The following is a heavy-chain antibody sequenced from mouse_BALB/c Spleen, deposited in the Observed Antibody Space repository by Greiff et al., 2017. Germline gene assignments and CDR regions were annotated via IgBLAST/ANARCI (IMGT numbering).Heavy chain of an antibody. CDR1: GYSITSGYY. D-gene: IGHD2-1*01. Sequence: EVKLVESGPGLVKPSQSLSLTCSVTGYSITSGYYWNWIRQFPGNKLEWMGYISYDGSNNYNPSLKNRISITRDTSKNQFFLKLNSVTTEDTATYYCAREDGNYLFAYWGQGTLVTVSA. CDR2: ISYDGSN. CDR3: AREDGNYLFAY. J-gene: IGHJ3*01. V-gene: IGHV3-6*02.